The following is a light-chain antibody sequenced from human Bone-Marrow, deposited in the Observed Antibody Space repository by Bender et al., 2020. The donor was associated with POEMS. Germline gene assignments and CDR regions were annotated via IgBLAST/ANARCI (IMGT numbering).Light chain of an antibody. V-gene: IGLV3-1*01. CDR2: KDS. Sequence: SYELTQPPSVSVSPGQTARITCSGDALTKKYGYWYQQKPGQAPVLIMSKDSERPSGIPERFSGSSSGNTATLNISGTQTIDEADYYCQAWDNRLVFFGGGTKLTVL. J-gene: IGLJ2*01. CDR3: QAWDNRLVF. CDR1: ALTKKY.